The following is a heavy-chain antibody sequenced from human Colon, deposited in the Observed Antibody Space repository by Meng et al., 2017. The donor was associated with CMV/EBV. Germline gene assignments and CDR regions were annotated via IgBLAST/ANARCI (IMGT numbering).Heavy chain of an antibody. Sequence: CKASGYSCIGHFIHWVRQDHGQGLEWMGRINPNSGGTTYEQKFQGRVTMTSDMSITTAYMELTRLTSDDTAVYYCARDQTSGGYIDPWGQGTLVTVSS. CDR2: INPNSGGT. CDR3: ARDQTSGGYIDP. D-gene: IGHD3-10*01. J-gene: IGHJ5*02. V-gene: IGHV1-2*06. CDR1: GYSCIGHF.